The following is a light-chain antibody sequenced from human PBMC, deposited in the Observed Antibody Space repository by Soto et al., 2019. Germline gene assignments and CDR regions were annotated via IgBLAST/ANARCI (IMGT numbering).Light chain of an antibody. CDR3: QKYNFAPWT. CDR1: QSVNKN. CDR2: GAS. J-gene: IGKJ1*01. Sequence: TVMTQSPATLSVSPGESATLSFRASQSVNKNVAWYQQKPGQAPRLLIFGASTRATGIPARFSGSGSGTEFTLTISSLQPEDVATYYCQKYNFAPWTFGQGTKV. V-gene: IGKV3D-15*01.